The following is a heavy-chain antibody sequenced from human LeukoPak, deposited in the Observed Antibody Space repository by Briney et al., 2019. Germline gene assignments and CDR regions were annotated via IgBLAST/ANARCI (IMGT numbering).Heavy chain of an antibody. D-gene: IGHD2-15*01. Sequence: GGSLRLSCAASGFTFSSYGMHWVRQAPGKGLEWVAVISYDGSNKYCADSVKGRFTISRDNSKNTLYLQMNSLRAEDTAVYYCAKDALGSPAYWGQGTLVAVSS. CDR1: GFTFSSYG. CDR2: ISYDGSNK. V-gene: IGHV3-30*18. CDR3: AKDALGSPAY. J-gene: IGHJ4*02.